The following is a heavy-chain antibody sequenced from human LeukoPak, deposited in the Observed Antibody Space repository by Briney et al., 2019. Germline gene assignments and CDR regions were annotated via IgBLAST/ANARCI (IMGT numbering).Heavy chain of an antibody. D-gene: IGHD2-15*01. CDR2: INPYSGGT. V-gene: IGHV1-2*02. J-gene: IGHJ5*02. CDR3: ARGYCSGGSCYWFDP. CDR1: AYTFTGYY. Sequence: SVKVSCKAYAYTFTGYYVHWVRQAPGQGLEWMGWINPYSGGTHCVQKFQGRVTMTSDTSIRTAYMELSRLRSDDTAVYYCARGYCSGGSCYWFDPWGQGTLVTVSS.